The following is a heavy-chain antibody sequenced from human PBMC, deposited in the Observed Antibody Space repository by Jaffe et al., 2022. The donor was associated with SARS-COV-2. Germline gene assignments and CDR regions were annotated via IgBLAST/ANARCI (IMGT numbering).Heavy chain of an antibody. CDR3: ARERYGDDFDY. CDR1: GFTFSSYG. V-gene: IGHV3-33*01. J-gene: IGHJ4*02. Sequence: QVQLVESGGGVVQPGRSLRLSCAASGFTFSSYGMHWVRQAPGKGLEWVAVIWYDGSNKYYADSVKGRFTISRDNSKNTLYLQMNSLRAEDTAVYYCARERYGDDFDYWGQGTLVTVSS. D-gene: IGHD4-17*01. CDR2: IWYDGSNK.